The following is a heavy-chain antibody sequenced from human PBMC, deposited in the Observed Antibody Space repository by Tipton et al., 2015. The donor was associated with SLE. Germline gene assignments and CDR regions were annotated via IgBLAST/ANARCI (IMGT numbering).Heavy chain of an antibody. CDR3: ARDVRRGMDY. CDR2: IRGSGGST. J-gene: IGHJ4*02. Sequence: GSLRLSCAASGFTFSSYAMSWVRQAPGKGLEWVSAIRGSGGSTYYADSVKGRFTISRDNAKNSLYLQMNSLRAEDTAVYYCARDVRRGMDYWGQGTLVTVSS. CDR1: GFTFSSYA. D-gene: IGHD3-10*01. V-gene: IGHV3-23*01.